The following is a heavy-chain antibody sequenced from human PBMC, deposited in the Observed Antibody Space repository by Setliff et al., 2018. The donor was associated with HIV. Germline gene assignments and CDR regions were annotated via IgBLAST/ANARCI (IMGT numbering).Heavy chain of an antibody. Sequence: GGSLRLSCAPSGFTFGSYAMSWVRQAPGKGLEWVSVISGSGDSTFHADSLKGRFTISRDNSRNTLYLQMNSLRAEDTAVYYCAKTLPTLYPPHDYYFAMDVWGQGTTVTVSS. D-gene: IGHD2-15*01. CDR1: GFTFGSYA. J-gene: IGHJ6*02. CDR3: AKTLPTLYPPHDYYFAMDV. V-gene: IGHV3-23*01. CDR2: ISGSGDST.